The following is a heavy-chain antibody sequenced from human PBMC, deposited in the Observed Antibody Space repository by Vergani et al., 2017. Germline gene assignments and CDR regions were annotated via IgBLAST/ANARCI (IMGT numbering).Heavy chain of an antibody. CDR2: IKQDGSEK. D-gene: IGHD3-22*01. CDR1: GFTFSTYW. V-gene: IGHV3-7*01. Sequence: EVQLVESGGGLVKPGGSLRLSCAASGFTFSTYWMSWVRQAPGKGLEWVANIKQDGSEKYYVDSVKGRFTISRDNAKNSLYLQMNSLRVEDTAVYSCAKGVPYDSSGSGYFDLWGRGTLVTVSS. J-gene: IGHJ2*01. CDR3: AKGVPYDSSGSGYFDL.